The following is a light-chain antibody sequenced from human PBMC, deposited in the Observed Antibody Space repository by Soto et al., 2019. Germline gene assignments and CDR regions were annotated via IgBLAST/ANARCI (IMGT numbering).Light chain of an antibody. CDR3: QQYHSIPLT. J-gene: IGKJ4*01. Sequence: IVMTQSQDSLAVSRGEMATINCKSSRSGLFSSNSKNYLAWYQKKPGQHPKLLLYWASTRESWVTDRFSGSGSGTDFTLTISSRQAEYVAVYYCQQYHSIPLTCGGGTNEEIQ. CDR1: RSGLFSSNSKNY. CDR2: WAS. V-gene: IGKV4-1*01.